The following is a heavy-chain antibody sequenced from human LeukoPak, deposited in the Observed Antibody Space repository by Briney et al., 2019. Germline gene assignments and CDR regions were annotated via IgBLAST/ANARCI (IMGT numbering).Heavy chain of an antibody. CDR3: ARAGTRGYSGCDL. J-gene: IGHJ5*02. D-gene: IGHD5-12*01. V-gene: IGHV4-59*01. CDR2: VYSDETT. Sequence: SETLSLTCTVSGGSISNYSWSWIRQPPGKGLEWIGYVYSDETTNYNPSLKSRVTISIDTSKNQFSLNLRSVTAADTAVYYCARAGTRGYSGCDLWGQGTLVTVSS. CDR1: GGSISNYS.